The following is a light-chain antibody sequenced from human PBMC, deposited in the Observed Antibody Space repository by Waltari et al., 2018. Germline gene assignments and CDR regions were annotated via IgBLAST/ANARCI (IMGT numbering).Light chain of an antibody. Sequence: EIVLTQSPATLSLSPGERATLTCRARQSVNNFLCWYQPKPGQAPRLLIFDASNRAAGITARGSGSGSRTDFTLTIRSLEPEDLAVYYCQQNRDWPLTFGGGTRVEIK. CDR1: QSVNNF. J-gene: IGKJ4*01. CDR2: DAS. CDR3: QQNRDWPLT. V-gene: IGKV3-11*01.